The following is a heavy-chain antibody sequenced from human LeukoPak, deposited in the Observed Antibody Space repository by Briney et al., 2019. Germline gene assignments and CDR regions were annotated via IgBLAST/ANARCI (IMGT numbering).Heavy chain of an antibody. D-gene: IGHD3-3*01. J-gene: IGHJ6*03. CDR3: TRQGATMTKIFGVVTNYYYMDV. CDR1: GFTFSGSA. CDR2: IRSKANSYAT. Sequence: GGSLRLSCAASGFTFSGSAMHWVRQASGKGLEWVGRIRSKANSYATAYAASVKGRFTISRDDSKNTAYLQINSLKTEDTAVYYCTRQGATMTKIFGVVTNYYYMDVWGKGTTVTVSS. V-gene: IGHV3-73*01.